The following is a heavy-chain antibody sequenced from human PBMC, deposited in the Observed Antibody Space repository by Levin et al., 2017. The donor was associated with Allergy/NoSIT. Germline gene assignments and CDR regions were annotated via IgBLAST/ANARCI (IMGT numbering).Heavy chain of an antibody. Sequence: PWGSLRLSCAASGFTFSSYAMHWVRQAPGKGLEWVAVISYDGSNKYYADSVKGRFTISRDNSKNTLYLQMNSLRAEDTAVYYCTREGDKQWLVRPFDYWGQGTLVTVSS. CDR2: ISYDGSNK. V-gene: IGHV3-30-3*01. CDR3: TREGDKQWLVRPFDY. J-gene: IGHJ4*02. D-gene: IGHD6-19*01. CDR1: GFTFSSYA.